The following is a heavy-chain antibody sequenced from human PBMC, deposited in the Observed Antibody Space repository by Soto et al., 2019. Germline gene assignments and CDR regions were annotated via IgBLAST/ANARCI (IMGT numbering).Heavy chain of an antibody. CDR2: IIPIFGTA. CDR1: GGTSSSYA. J-gene: IGHJ6*02. V-gene: IGHV1-69*13. Sequence: GASVKVSCKASGGTSSSYAISWVRQAPGQGLEWMGGIIPIFGTANYAQKFQGRVTITADESTSTAYMELSSLRSEDTAEYNCAVGRPLRYIYYYCGMGFGGQGTTVPVPS. D-gene: IGHD1-20*01. CDR3: AVGRPLRYIYYYCGMGF.